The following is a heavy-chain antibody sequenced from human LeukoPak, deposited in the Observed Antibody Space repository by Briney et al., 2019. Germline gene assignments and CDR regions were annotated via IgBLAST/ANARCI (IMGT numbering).Heavy chain of an antibody. J-gene: IGHJ6*03. Sequence: ASVKVSCKASGYTFTSYGISWVRQAPGQGLEWMGWINPNSGGTNYAQKFQGRVTMTRDTSISTAYMELSRLRSDDTAVYYCARVRVGATTSGYYYYYMDVWGKGTTVTVSS. CDR3: ARVRVGATTSGYYYYYMDV. V-gene: IGHV1-2*02. CDR1: GYTFTSYG. CDR2: INPNSGGT. D-gene: IGHD1-26*01.